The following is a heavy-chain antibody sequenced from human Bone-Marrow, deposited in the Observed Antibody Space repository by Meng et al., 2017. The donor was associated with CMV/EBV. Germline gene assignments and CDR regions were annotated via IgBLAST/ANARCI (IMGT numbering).Heavy chain of an antibody. Sequence: SGDSVSSTSAGWNWIRQSPSRGLEWLGRTYYRSKWYNDYAVPVKSRITINPDTSKNQFSLQLNSVTPEDTAVYYCAGGGGIVWFDPWGQGTLVTVSS. D-gene: IGHD3-16*01. J-gene: IGHJ5*02. CDR2: TYYRSKWYN. V-gene: IGHV6-1*01. CDR3: AGGGGIVWFDP. CDR1: GDSVSSTSAG.